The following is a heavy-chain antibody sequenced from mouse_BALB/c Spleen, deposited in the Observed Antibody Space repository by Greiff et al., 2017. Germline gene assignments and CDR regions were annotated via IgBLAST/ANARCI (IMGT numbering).Heavy chain of an antibody. CDR3: AREGYGNYGNYAMDY. CDR2: INSNGGST. CDR1: GFTFSSYG. V-gene: IGHV5-6-3*01. J-gene: IGHJ4*01. D-gene: IGHD2-10*02. Sequence: EVQLVESGGGLVQPGGSLKLSCAASGFTFSSYGMSWVRQTPDKRLELVATINSNGGSTYYPDSVKGRFTISRDNAKNTLYLQMSRLKSEDTAMYYCAREGYGNYGNYAMDYWGQGTSVTVSS.